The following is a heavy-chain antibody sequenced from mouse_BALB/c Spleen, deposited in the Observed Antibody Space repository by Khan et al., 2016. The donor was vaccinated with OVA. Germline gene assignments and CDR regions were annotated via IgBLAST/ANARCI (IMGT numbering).Heavy chain of an antibody. D-gene: IGHD1-1*01. CDR1: GYTFTSYW. J-gene: IGHJ3*01. V-gene: IGHV1-7*01. CDR2: INPSTDYA. CDR3: VKHGSSSAWFSY. Sequence: QVQLQQSGAELAKPGASMKMSCKASGYTFTSYWMHWVKQRPGQGLEWIGYINPSTDYAEYNQKFKDKATFTADKSSSTAYMQLTSLTSEDSAVYYCVKHGSSSAWFSYWGQGTLVTVSA.